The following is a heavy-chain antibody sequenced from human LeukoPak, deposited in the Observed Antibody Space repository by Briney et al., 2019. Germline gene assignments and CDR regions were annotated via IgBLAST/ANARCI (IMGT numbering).Heavy chain of an antibody. V-gene: IGHV3-21*01. CDR1: GFTFSSYS. Sequence: PGGSLRLSCAASGFTFSSYSMNWVRQAPGKGLEWVSSISSSSSYIYYADSVKGRFTISRDNAKNSLYLQMNSLRAVDTAVYYCARGHYDFWSGYSVGYFDYWGQGTLVTVSS. J-gene: IGHJ4*02. CDR3: ARGHYDFWSGYSVGYFDY. CDR2: ISSSSSYI. D-gene: IGHD3-3*01.